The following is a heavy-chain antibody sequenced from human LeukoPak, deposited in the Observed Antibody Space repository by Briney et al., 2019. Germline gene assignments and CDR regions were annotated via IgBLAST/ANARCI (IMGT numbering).Heavy chain of an antibody. J-gene: IGHJ4*02. CDR3: ARGIIGYGGNLFDY. D-gene: IGHD4-23*01. Sequence: SETLSLTCTVSGGSIRSHDWSWIRQPAGKGLEWIGRIHARGSTDYNPSLKSRVTMSLDTSKNQFSLKLSSVTAADTAVYYCARGIIGYGGNLFDYWGQGTLVTVSS. V-gene: IGHV4-4*07. CDR2: IHARGST. CDR1: GGSIRSHD.